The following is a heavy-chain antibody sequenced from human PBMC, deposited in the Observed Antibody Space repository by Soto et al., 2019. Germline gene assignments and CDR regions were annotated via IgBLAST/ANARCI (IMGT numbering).Heavy chain of an antibody. CDR1: GFTFSSYA. CDR2: ISYDGSNK. CDR3: ARGGCSSTSCYAYYYYYYGMDV. V-gene: IGHV3-30-3*01. J-gene: IGHJ6*02. Sequence: GGSLRLSCAASGFTFSSYAMHWVRQAPGKGLEWVAVISYDGSNKYYADSVKGRFTISRDNSKNTLYLQMNSLRAEDTAVYYCARGGCSSTSCYAYYYYYYGMDVWGQGTTVTVS. D-gene: IGHD2-2*01.